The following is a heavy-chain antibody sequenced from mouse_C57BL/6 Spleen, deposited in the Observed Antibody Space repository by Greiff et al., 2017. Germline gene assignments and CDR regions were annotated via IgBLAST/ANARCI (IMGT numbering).Heavy chain of an antibody. Sequence: QVQLQQSGAELVRPGASVKLSCKASGYTFTDYYINWVKQRPGQGLEWIARIYPGSGNTYYNEKFKGKATLTAEKSSSTAYMQLSSLTSEDSAVYFCARSVYGNYEAWFAYWGQGTLVTVSA. CDR2: IYPGSGNT. D-gene: IGHD2-1*01. J-gene: IGHJ3*01. CDR1: GYTFTDYY. CDR3: ARSVYGNYEAWFAY. V-gene: IGHV1-76*01.